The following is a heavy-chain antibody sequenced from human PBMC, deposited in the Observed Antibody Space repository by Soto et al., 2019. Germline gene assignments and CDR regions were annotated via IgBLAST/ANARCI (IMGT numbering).Heavy chain of an antibody. CDR2: MYYSGNT. V-gene: IGHV4-39*01. J-gene: IGHJ4*02. D-gene: IGHD6-13*01. CDR1: GASISSSSYY. CDR3: ARLRAAAGTVLDY. Sequence: SETLSLTCTVSGASISSSSYYWGWIRQPPGKGLEWIGSMYYSGNTYYNPSLKSRVTISVDTSKNQLSLKLSSVTAADTAVYYCARLRAAAGTVLDYWGQGTLVTVSS.